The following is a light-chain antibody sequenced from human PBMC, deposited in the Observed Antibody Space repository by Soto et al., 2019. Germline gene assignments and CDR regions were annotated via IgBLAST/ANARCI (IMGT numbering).Light chain of an antibody. CDR2: GAS. V-gene: IGKV3-20*01. CDR3: QQYET. CDR1: QSISSSY. Sequence: EIVLTQSPGTLSLSPGERATLSCRASQSISSSYLAWYQQKPGQAPRLLIFGASSRATGIPDRFSGSGSGTDFTLTSSRLEPEDFATYYRQQYETFGQGTKVEF. J-gene: IGKJ1*01.